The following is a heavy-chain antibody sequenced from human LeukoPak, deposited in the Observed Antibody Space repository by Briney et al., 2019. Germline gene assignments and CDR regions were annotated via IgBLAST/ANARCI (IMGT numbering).Heavy chain of an antibody. D-gene: IGHD2-2*01. V-gene: IGHV4-59*08. J-gene: IGHJ4*02. Sequence: PSETLSLTCTVSGGSISSYYWSWIRQPPGKGLEWIGYIYYSGSTNYNPSLKSRVTISVDTSKNQFSLKLSSVTAADTAVYYCARVPAAGVYFDYWGQGTLVTVSS. CDR1: GGSISSYY. CDR2: IYYSGST. CDR3: ARVPAAGVYFDY.